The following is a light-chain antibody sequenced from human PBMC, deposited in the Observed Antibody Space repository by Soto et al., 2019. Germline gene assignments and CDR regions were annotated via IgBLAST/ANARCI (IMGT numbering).Light chain of an antibody. CDR2: GAS. V-gene: IGKV3-20*01. CDR1: QSISSSY. CDR3: QQYGSSSWT. Sequence: EIVLTQSPGTLSLSPGKRATLSCRASQSISSSYLAWYQQRPGQAPRLLIYGASSRATGIPARFSGSGSWTEFTLTISRLEPEDFAVYYCQQYGSSSWTFGQGTKVEIK. J-gene: IGKJ1*01.